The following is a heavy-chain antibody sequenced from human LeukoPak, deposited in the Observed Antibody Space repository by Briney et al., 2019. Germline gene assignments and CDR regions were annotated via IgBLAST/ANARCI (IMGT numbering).Heavy chain of an antibody. CDR1: GYTFTGYY. D-gene: IGHD3-22*01. V-gene: IGHV1-2*02. CDR3: AREYDSSGYSYYGMDV. Sequence: ASVKVSCKASGYTFTGYYMHWVRQAPGQGLVWMGWINPNSGGTNYAQKFQGRVTMTRDTSISTAYMELSRLRSDDTAVYYCAREYDSSGYSYYGMDVWGQGTTVTVSS. J-gene: IGHJ6*02. CDR2: INPNSGGT.